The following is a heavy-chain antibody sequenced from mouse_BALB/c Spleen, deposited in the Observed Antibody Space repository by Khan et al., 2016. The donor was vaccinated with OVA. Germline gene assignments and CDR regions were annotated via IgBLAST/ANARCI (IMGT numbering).Heavy chain of an antibody. V-gene: IGHV3-2*02. J-gene: IGHJ2*01. Sequence: EVKLLESGPGLVKPSQSLSLTCTVTGYSITSGYAWNLIRQFPGNKLEWMGHISYTGVPSYTPSLKRRISFTLDTSNNPFFLQLNSVTTEDTATYYCARGNYYGYYFDYWGQGTTLTVSS. CDR1: GYSITSGYA. D-gene: IGHD1-1*01. CDR2: ISYTGVP. CDR3: ARGNYYGYYFDY.